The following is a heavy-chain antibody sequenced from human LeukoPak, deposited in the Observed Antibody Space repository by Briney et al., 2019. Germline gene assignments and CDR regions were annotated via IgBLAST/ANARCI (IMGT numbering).Heavy chain of an antibody. J-gene: IGHJ5*02. CDR2: INTNTGNP. CDR1: GYTFTSYG. D-gene: IGHD2-21*02. Sequence: ASVKVSCKASGYTFTSYGISWVRQAPGQGLEWMGWINTNTGNPTYAQGFTGRFVFSLDTSVSTAYLQISSLKAEDTAVYYCARGIVVVTAINWFDPWGQGTLVTVSS. V-gene: IGHV7-4-1*02. CDR3: ARGIVVVTAINWFDP.